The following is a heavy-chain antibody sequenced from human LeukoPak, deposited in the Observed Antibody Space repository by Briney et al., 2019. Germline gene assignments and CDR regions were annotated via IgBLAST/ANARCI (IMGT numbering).Heavy chain of an antibody. CDR2: MNPDSGNA. CDR1: RYTFSSYD. J-gene: IGHJ4*02. V-gene: IGHV1-8*01. Sequence: ASVKVSCKASRYTFSSYDINWVRQAPGQGLEWMGWMNPDSGNAGCAQKFQGRVTMTRNTSINTAYMELGGLTSDDTAVYFCARGSHRGYCTTTDCYTVDYWGQGTPVYVSS. D-gene: IGHD2-2*02. CDR3: ARGSHRGYCTTTDCYTVDY.